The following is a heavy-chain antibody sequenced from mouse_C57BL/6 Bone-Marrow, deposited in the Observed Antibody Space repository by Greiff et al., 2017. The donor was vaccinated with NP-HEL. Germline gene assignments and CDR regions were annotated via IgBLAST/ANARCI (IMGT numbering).Heavy chain of an antibody. CDR1: GYTFTNYW. D-gene: IGHD3-2*02. CDR3: AGDTGWAFDY. Sequence: QVQLQQPGTELVKPGASVKLSCKASGYTFTNYWMYWVKQRPGQGLEWIGNINPSNGGTNYNEKFKNKATLTVDKSSSTAYLQLSSLTSEDSAVYYCAGDTGWAFDYWGQGTTLTVSS. J-gene: IGHJ2*01. CDR2: INPSNGGT. V-gene: IGHV1-53*01.